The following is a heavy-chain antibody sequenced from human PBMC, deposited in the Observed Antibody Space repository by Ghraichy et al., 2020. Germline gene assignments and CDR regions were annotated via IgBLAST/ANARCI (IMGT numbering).Heavy chain of an antibody. CDR2: IYHSGST. CDR1: GYSISSGYY. Sequence: SETLSLTCAVSGYSISSGYYWGWIRQPPGKGLEWIGSIYHSGSTYYNPSLKSRVTISVDTSKNQFSLKLSSVTAADTAVYYCAREPAYYDILTGYSRGMDVWGQGTTVTVSS. CDR3: AREPAYYDILTGYSRGMDV. V-gene: IGHV4-38-2*02. D-gene: IGHD3-9*01. J-gene: IGHJ6*02.